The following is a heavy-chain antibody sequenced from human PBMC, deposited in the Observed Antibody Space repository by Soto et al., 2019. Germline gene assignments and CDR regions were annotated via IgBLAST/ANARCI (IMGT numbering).Heavy chain of an antibody. Sequence: GGSLRLSCAASGFTFSSYWMSRVRQAPGKGLEWVANIKQDGSEKYYVDSVKGRFTISRDNAKNSLYLQMNSLRAEDTAVYYCARGYSGYDPNYGMDVWGQGTTVTVSS. CDR2: IKQDGSEK. CDR1: GFTFSSYW. V-gene: IGHV3-7*01. D-gene: IGHD5-12*01. CDR3: ARGYSGYDPNYGMDV. J-gene: IGHJ6*02.